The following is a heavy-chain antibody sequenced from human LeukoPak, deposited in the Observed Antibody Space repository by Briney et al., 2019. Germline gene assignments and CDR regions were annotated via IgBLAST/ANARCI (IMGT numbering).Heavy chain of an antibody. J-gene: IGHJ4*02. D-gene: IGHD2-15*01. Sequence: GASVKVSCKASGYTFTGYYMHWVRQAPGQGLEWMGWINPNSGGTNYARKFQGWVTMTRDTSISTAYMELSRLRSDDTAVYYCARGYCSGGSCYAHDYWGQGTLVTVSS. CDR3: ARGYCSGGSCYAHDY. CDR1: GYTFTGYY. V-gene: IGHV1-2*04. CDR2: INPNSGGT.